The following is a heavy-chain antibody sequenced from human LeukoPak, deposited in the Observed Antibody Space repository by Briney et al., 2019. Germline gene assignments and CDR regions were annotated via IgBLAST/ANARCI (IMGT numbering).Heavy chain of an antibody. J-gene: IGHJ5*01. CDR2: LSRSGGSK. V-gene: IGHV3-23*01. Sequence: PGGSLRLSCAASGFTFSSYAMSWIRQAPGKGLEWVSALSRSGGSKYYADSVKGRFTISRDNSKKTLYLQMNSLRAEDTAVYYCAKTGTDSSGYYIDSWGQGTLVTVSS. CDR1: GFTFSSYA. D-gene: IGHD3-22*01. CDR3: AKTGTDSSGYYIDS.